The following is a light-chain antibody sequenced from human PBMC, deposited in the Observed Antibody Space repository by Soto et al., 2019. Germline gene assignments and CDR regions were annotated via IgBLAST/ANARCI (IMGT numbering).Light chain of an antibody. CDR2: GAS. Sequence: VMTLYAPTLSVYPKERATLSCRASQSVSSNLAWYQQKLGQAPRLLIYGASTRATGIPARFSGSGSGTEFTLTISCLQSEDFAVYYCQQTSNWPRTFAQGTKVDI. J-gene: IGKJ1*01. V-gene: IGKV3D-15*01. CDR1: QSVSSN. CDR3: QQTSNWPRT.